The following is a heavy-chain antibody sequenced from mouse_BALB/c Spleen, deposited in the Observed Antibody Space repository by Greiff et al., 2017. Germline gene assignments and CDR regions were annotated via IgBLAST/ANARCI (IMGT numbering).Heavy chain of an antibody. J-gene: IGHJ2*01. CDR1: GFSLTSYG. D-gene: IGHD2-10*02. CDR2: IWAGGST. V-gene: IGHV2-9*02. Sequence: QVQLKESGPGLVAPSQSLSITCTVSGFSLTSYGVHWVRQPPGKGLEWLGVIWAGGSTNYNSAFMSRLSISKDNSKSQVFLKMNSLQTDDTAIYYCVRAKYGNHLDYWGQGTTLTVSS. CDR3: VRAKYGNHLDY.